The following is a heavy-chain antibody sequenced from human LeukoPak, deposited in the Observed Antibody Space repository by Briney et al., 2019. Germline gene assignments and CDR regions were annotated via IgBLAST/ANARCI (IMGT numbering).Heavy chain of an antibody. CDR3: ARGYSSSYRIDY. Sequence: GASVKVSCKASGYTFTNYYMHWVRRAPGQGLEWMGVINPSGDSTRYEQKFQDRVTMTRETSTRTVYMELSSLRSEDTAVYYCARGYSSSYRIDYWGQGTLVTVSS. CDR2: INPSGDST. J-gene: IGHJ4*02. CDR1: GYTFTNYY. V-gene: IGHV1-46*01. D-gene: IGHD6-19*01.